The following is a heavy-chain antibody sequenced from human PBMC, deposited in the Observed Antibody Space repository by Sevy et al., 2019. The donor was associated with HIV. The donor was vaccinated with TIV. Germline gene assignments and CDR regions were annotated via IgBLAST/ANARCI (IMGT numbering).Heavy chain of an antibody. J-gene: IGHJ5*02. CDR1: GFTFSSYE. V-gene: IGHV3-48*03. Sequence: GGSLRLSCAASGFTFSSYEMTWVRQAPGKGLEWVSSISSSGTTVYYGDSVEGRFTISRDNPKNSLYLQMNSLRAEDTAFYDCARKGGAYDIGFDPWGQGTLVTVSS. D-gene: IGHD3-22*01. CDR3: ARKGGAYDIGFDP. CDR2: ISSSGTTV.